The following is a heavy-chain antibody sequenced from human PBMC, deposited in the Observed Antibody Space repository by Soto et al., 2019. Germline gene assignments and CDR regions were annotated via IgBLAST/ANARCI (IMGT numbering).Heavy chain of an antibody. J-gene: IGHJ5*02. D-gene: IGHD3-16*01. CDR3: ARMATFGSLNWFDP. V-gene: IGHV1-8*01. CDR1: GYSFTNND. CDR2: MNPGSGDT. Sequence: QVQLVQSGAEVREPGASVKVSCKASGYSFTNNDVSWVRQATGQGLEWMGWMNPGSGDTGYAQKFQGRVTMTRDISKATAYMELSSLRSDDTGIYYCARMATFGSLNWFDPWGQGTLVTVSS.